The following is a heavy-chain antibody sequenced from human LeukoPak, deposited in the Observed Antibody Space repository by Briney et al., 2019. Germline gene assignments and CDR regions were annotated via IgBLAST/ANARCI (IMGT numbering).Heavy chain of an antibody. Sequence: GGSLRLSCAASGFTFSSYSMNWVRQAPGKGLEWVSYISSSSSTIYYADSVKGRFTISRDNAKNSLYLQMNSLRAEDTAVYYCARDSITIFGVINYWGQGTLVTVSS. CDR2: ISSSSSTI. V-gene: IGHV3-48*01. CDR3: ARDSITIFGVINY. J-gene: IGHJ4*02. CDR1: GFTFSSYS. D-gene: IGHD3-3*01.